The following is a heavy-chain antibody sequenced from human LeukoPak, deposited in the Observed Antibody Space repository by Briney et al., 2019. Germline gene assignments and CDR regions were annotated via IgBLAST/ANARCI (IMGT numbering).Heavy chain of an antibody. CDR2: INSDGSST. CDR3: ARDYDFWSGFFDY. D-gene: IGHD3-3*01. V-gene: IGHV3-74*01. Sequence: GGPLRLSCAASGFTFSNYWMHWVRQAPGKGLVWVSRINSDGSSTSYADSVRGRFTISRDKAKNTLSLQMNSLRAEDTAVYYCARDYDFWSGFFDYWGQGTLVTVSS. J-gene: IGHJ4*02. CDR1: GFTFSNYW.